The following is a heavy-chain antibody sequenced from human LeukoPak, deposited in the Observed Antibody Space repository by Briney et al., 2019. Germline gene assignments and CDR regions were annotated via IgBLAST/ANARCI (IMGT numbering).Heavy chain of an antibody. CDR2: IKRKSDGGTT. CDR1: GFTFSSYG. CDR3: TTELDVRPNHY. V-gene: IGHV3-15*01. Sequence: NPGGSLRLSCAASGFTFSSYGMSWVRQAPGKGLEWVGRIKRKSDGGTTDYAAPVKGRFTISRDDSKNTLYLQMNSLKSEDTAVYYCTTELDVRPNHYWGQGTLVTVSS. D-gene: IGHD1-14*01. J-gene: IGHJ4*02.